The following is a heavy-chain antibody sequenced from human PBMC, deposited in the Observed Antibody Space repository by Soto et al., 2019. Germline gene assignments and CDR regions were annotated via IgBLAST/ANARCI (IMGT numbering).Heavy chain of an antibody. J-gene: IGHJ4*02. D-gene: IGHD2-8*02. CDR2: VYWDGDK. CDR3: ALSRRGRSNCWCPYFAN. CDR1: GISLSASGVG. V-gene: IGHV2-5*02. Sequence: QITLKESGPTLVKPTQTLTLTCTFSGISLSASGVGVGWIRQPPGQALEWLTLVYWDGDKRFSPSLNTRLTITKDTSKRQVVLTLTNMYPADSATYYCALSRRGRSNCWCPYFANWGPGIHVTVSS.